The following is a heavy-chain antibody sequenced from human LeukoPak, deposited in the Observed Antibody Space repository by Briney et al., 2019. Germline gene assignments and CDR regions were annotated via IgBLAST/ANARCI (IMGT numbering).Heavy chain of an antibody. J-gene: IGHJ4*02. Sequence: GGSLRLSCAASGFTFSSYAMTWVRQAPGKGLEWVAVISYDGSNKYYADSVKGRFTISRDNSKNTLYLQMNSLRAEDTAVYHCAKDQSRSLLWFGELGYWGQGTLVTVSS. CDR3: AKDQSRSLLWFGELGY. V-gene: IGHV3-30*18. CDR2: ISYDGSNK. CDR1: GFTFSSYA. D-gene: IGHD3-10*01.